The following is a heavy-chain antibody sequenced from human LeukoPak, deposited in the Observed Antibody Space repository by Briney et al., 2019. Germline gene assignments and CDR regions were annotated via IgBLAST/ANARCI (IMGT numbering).Heavy chain of an antibody. D-gene: IGHD1-26*01. V-gene: IGHV1-69*06. CDR2: IIPIFGTA. J-gene: IGHJ6*03. Sequence: SVKVSCKASGGTFSSYAISWVRQAPGQGLEWMGGIIPIFGTANYAQKFQGRVTITADKSTSTAYMELSSLRSDDTAVYYCARDLGATTLSENYYYYYMDVWGKGTTVTVSS. CDR3: ARDLGATTLSENYYYYYMDV. CDR1: GGTFSSYA.